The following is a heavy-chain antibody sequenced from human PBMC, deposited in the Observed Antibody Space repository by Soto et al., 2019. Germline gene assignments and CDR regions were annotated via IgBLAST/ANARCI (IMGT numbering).Heavy chain of an antibody. CDR2: IFWDDDK. D-gene: IGHD3-16*01. J-gene: IGHJ3*02. CDR3: ADLTSWGAGAPFDI. Sequence: QITLKESGPTLVKPTQTLTLTCIFSGFSLSTSGVGVGWIRQPPGKALEWLAVIFWDDDKGYSPSLKSRVTSNRAASKNQVVFTMTNMDPEDPGTFYCADLTSWGAGAPFDIWGQGTKVTVSS. CDR1: GFSLSTSGVG. V-gene: IGHV2-5*02.